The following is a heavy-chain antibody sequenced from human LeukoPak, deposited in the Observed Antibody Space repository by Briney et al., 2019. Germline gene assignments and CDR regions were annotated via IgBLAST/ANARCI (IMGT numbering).Heavy chain of an antibody. CDR2: INPSGSST. J-gene: IGHJ5*02. D-gene: IGHD1-26*01. V-gene: IGHV1-46*01. CDR1: GYTSTSYY. Sequence: ASVKVSCKASGYTSTSYYMHWVRQAPGQGLEWMGLINPSGSSTGYAQKFQGRLSLTRDMSTSTDYMELSSLRSEDTAVYYCARDNSVGDTAWWFDPWGQGTLVTVSS. CDR3: ARDNSVGDTAWWFDP.